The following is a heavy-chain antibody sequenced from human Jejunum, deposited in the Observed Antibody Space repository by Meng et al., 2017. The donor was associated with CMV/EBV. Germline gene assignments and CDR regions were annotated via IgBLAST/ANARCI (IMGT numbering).Heavy chain of an antibody. Sequence: SVTSSYLSRTRQPPGNGLEWICPVYPTVTTNYNPSLKRRVTISVDTSKNRFSLRLSSVTAADTAVYYCARGRYCSSTSCYPFEYWGQGTLVTVSS. CDR2: VYPTVTT. CDR3: ARGRYCSSTSCYPFEY. CDR1: SVTSSY. V-gene: IGHV4-59*02. J-gene: IGHJ4*02. D-gene: IGHD2-2*01.